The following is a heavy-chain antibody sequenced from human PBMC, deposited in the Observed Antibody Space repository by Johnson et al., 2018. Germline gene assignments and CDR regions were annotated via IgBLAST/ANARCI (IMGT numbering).Heavy chain of an antibody. V-gene: IGHV4-59*12. J-gene: IGHJ3*02. D-gene: IGHD4-23*01. CDR2: IYYSGST. CDR3: ARDPSGGAFDI. Sequence: QVQLVQCGPGLVKPSETLSLTCTVSGGSISSYYWSWIRQPPGKGLEWIGYIYYSGSTNYNPSLKSRVTISVDTSKNQFSLKLSPVTAGDTAVYYCARDPSGGAFDIWGQGTMVTVSS. CDR1: GGSISSYY.